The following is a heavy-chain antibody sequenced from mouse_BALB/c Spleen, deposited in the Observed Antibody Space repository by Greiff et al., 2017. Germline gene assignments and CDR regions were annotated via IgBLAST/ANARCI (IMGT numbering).Heavy chain of an antibody. J-gene: IGHJ1*01. V-gene: IGHV6-6*02. CDR2: IRLKSNNYAT. Sequence: EVMLVESGGGLVQPGGSMKLSCVASGFTFSNYWMNWVRQSPEKGLEWVAEIRLKSNNYATHYAESVKGRFTISRDDSKSSVYLQMNNLRAEDTGIYYCTRGNSDWYFDVWGAGTTVTVSS. CDR3: TRGNSDWYFDV. CDR1: GFTFSNYW. D-gene: IGHD3-1*01.